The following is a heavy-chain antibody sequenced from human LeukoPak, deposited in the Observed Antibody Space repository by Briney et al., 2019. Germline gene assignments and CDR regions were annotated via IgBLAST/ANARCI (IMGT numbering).Heavy chain of an antibody. V-gene: IGHV1-18*01. J-gene: IGHJ4*02. D-gene: IGHD3-22*01. Sequence: ASVKVSCTASGYTFTIYGISWVRQAPGQGLEWMGWISAYNGNTNYAQKLQGRVTMTTDTSTSTAYMELRSLRSDDTAVYYCARDYYDSSGHPSFDYWGQGTLVTVSS. CDR1: GYTFTIYG. CDR3: ARDYYDSSGHPSFDY. CDR2: ISAYNGNT.